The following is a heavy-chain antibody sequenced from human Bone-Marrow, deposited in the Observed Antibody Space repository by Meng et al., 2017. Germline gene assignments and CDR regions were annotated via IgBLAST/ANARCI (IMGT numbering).Heavy chain of an antibody. CDR3: ASMTTVTVDYYFDY. Sequence: QVQLVQAGAGVKKPGAPVKVSCKASGGTFSSYAISWVRQAPGQGLEWMGGIIPIFGTANYAQKFQGRVTITADESTSTAYMELSSLRSEDTAVYYCASMTTVTVDYYFDYWGQGTLVTVSS. CDR1: GGTFSSYA. V-gene: IGHV1-69*01. J-gene: IGHJ4*02. CDR2: IIPIFGTA. D-gene: IGHD4-17*01.